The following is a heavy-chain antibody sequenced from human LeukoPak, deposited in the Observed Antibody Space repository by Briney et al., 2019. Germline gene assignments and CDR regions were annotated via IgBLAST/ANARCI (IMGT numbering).Heavy chain of an antibody. CDR2: IIGNGGST. D-gene: IGHD2/OR15-2a*01. Sequence: GGSLRLSCAASGFTFNNYAMSWVRPASGTGLEWVSGIIGNGGSTYYAHSVKGRFTISRDNSKNTFYLQMDSLRAEDTAIYYCAKEPFARGNDYWGQGTLVTVSS. J-gene: IGHJ4*02. CDR1: GFTFNNYA. CDR3: AKEPFARGNDY. V-gene: IGHV3-23*01.